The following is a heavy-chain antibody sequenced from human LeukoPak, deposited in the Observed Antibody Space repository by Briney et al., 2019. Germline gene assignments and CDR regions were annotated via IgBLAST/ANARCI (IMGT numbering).Heavy chain of an antibody. J-gene: IGHJ3*02. CDR2: LDESGRP. V-gene: IGHV4-39*07. CDR1: GGSIRSGDHH. Sequence: PSETLSLTCSVSGGSIRSGDHHWAWVRQPPGKGLEFIGSLDESGRPYYNRPLKSRVSISGDTSGKQFSLNLTSVTAADTAVYYCARTPRAFDIWGQGTMVTVSS. CDR3: ARTPRAFDI.